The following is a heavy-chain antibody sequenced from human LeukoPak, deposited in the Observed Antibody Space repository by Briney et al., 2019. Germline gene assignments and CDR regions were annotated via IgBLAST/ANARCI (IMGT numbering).Heavy chain of an antibody. CDR1: GFTFSSYA. CDR3: ARSGRPSSAYNWFDP. J-gene: IGHJ5*02. V-gene: IGHV3-30-3*01. Sequence: GGSLRLSCAASGFTFSSYAMHWVRQAPGKGLEWVAVISYDGSNKYYADSVKGRFTISRDNSKNTLYLQMNSLRAEDTAVYYCARSGRPSSAYNWFDPWGQGTLVTVSS. D-gene: IGHD3-10*01. CDR2: ISYDGSNK.